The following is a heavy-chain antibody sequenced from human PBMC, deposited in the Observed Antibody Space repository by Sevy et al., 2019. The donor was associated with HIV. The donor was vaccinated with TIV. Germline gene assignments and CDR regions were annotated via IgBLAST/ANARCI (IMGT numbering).Heavy chain of an antibody. D-gene: IGHD5-18*01. V-gene: IGHV3-30-3*01. CDR3: ARVPRDTATGVSYFDY. J-gene: IGHJ4*02. CDR2: ISYDGSNK. CDR1: GFTFSSYA. Sequence: GGSLRLSCAASGFTFSSYAMHWVRQAPGKGLEWVAVISYDGSNKYYADSVKGRFTISRDNSKNTLYLQMNILRAEDTAVYYCARVPRDTATGVSYFDYWGQGTLVTVSS.